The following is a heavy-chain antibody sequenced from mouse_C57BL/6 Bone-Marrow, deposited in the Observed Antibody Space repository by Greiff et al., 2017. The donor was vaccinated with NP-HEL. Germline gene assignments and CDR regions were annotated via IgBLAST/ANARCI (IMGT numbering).Heavy chain of an antibody. CDR3: ARSGYYGSSYVRFAY. J-gene: IGHJ3*01. V-gene: IGHV1-75*01. CDR2: IFPGSGST. Sequence: QVQLQQSGPELVKPGASVKISCKASGYTFTDYYINWVKQRPGQGLEWIGWIFPGSGSTYYNEKFKGKATLTVDKSSSTAYMLLSSLTSEDSAVYFCARSGYYGSSYVRFAYWGQGTLVTVSA. D-gene: IGHD1-1*01. CDR1: GYTFTDYY.